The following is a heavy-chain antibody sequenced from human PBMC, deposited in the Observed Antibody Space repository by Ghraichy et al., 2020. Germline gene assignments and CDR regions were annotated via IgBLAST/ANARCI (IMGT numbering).Heavy chain of an antibody. D-gene: IGHD1-26*01. V-gene: IGHV4-39*01. CDR2: IYYSGST. CDR1: GGSISSSSYY. Sequence: SETLSLTCTVSGGSISSSSYYWGWIRQPPGKGLEWIGSIYYSGSTYYNPSLKSRVTISVDTSKNQFSLKLSSVTAADTAVYYCARQGGGTMSPWFDPWGQGTLVTVSS. J-gene: IGHJ5*02. CDR3: ARQGGGTMSPWFDP.